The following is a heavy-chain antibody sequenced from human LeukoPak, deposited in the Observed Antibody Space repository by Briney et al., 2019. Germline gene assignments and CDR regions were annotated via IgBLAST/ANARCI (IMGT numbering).Heavy chain of an antibody. CDR3: ARHPLIQLWFSPDY. CDR2: INPNSGGT. J-gene: IGHJ4*02. V-gene: IGHV1-2*02. Sequence: GASVKVSCKASGYTFTGYYMHWVRQAPGQGLEWMGWINPNSGGTNYAQKFQGRVTMTRDTSISTAYMELSRLRSDDTAVYYCARHPLIQLWFSPDYWGQGTLVTVSS. CDR1: GYTFTGYY. D-gene: IGHD5-18*01.